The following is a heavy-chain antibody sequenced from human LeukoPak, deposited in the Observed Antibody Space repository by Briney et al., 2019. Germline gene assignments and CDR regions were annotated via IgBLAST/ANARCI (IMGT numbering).Heavy chain of an antibody. CDR3: ARSSQFYGSGKGMDV. J-gene: IGHJ6*02. CDR2: IHPSDSDT. V-gene: IGHV5-51*01. Sequence: GESLKISCKVSGYSFTTYWIAWVRQTPGKGLEWMGIIHPSDSDTKYSPSFQGQIAISADKSISTAYLQWSSLKASDTAMYYCARSSQFYGSGKGMDVWGQGTTVIVSS. D-gene: IGHD3-10*01. CDR1: GYSFTTYW.